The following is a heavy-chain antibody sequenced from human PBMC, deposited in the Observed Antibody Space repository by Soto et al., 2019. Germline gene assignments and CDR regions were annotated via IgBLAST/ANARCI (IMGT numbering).Heavy chain of an antibody. D-gene: IGHD2-2*01. CDR1: GYTFRSYS. V-gene: IGHV1-18*01. CDR2: INVYNGNK. J-gene: IGHJ5*02. CDR3: ARDLAVGWFDP. Sequence: QVQLVQSGAEVKKPGASVKVSCKTSGYTFRSYSISWVRQAPGQGLEWMGWINVYNGNKTYAQTPQGRVTMTTDTSTDTADMGLRRLRPGDTAVYYCARDLAVGWFDPWGQGPLVTVSS.